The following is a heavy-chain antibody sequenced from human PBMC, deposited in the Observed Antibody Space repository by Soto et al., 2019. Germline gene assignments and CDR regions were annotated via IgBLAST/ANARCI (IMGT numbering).Heavy chain of an antibody. Sequence: QVQLVQSGAEVKKPGSSVKVSCKASGGTFSSYTISWVRQAPGQGLEWMGRIIPILGIANYAQKFQGRVTITADKSTSTAYMELSSLRSEDTAVYYSARGIVPAAMLGTNWFDPWGQGTLVTVSS. J-gene: IGHJ5*02. V-gene: IGHV1-69*02. D-gene: IGHD2-2*01. CDR2: IIPILGIA. CDR1: GGTFSSYT. CDR3: ARGIVPAAMLGTNWFDP.